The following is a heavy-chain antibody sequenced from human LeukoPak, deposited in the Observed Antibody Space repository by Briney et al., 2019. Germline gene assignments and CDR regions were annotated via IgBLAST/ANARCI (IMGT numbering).Heavy chain of an antibody. D-gene: IGHD3-3*01. CDR2: IYYSGST. J-gene: IGHJ4*02. V-gene: IGHV4-59*12. Sequence: SETLSLTCTVSGGSISSYYWSWIRQPPGKGLEWIGYIYYSGSTNYNPSLKSRVTISVDTSKNQFSLKLSSVTAADTAVYYCARALYDFWSGYLRGFDYWGQGTLVTVSS. CDR3: ARALYDFWSGYLRGFDY. CDR1: GGSISSYY.